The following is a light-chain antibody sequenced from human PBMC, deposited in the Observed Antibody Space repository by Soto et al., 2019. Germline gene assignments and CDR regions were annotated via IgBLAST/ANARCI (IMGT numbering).Light chain of an antibody. Sequence: PGERATLSCGASQRVSSSYLAWYQQKPGLAPRLLIYDASSTATGIPDRFSGSGSGTDFTLTISRLEPEDFAVYYCQQYGSSPFTFGPGTKVDIK. CDR2: DAS. V-gene: IGKV3D-20*01. CDR3: QQYGSSPFT. J-gene: IGKJ3*01. CDR1: QRVSSSY.